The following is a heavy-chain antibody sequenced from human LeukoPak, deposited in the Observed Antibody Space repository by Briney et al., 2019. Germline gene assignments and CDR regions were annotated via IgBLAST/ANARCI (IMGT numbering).Heavy chain of an antibody. CDR1: GYTLTELS. D-gene: IGHD4-23*01. Sequence: GASVKVSCRVSGYTLTELSMHWVRQAPGKGLEWMGGFDPEDGETIYAQKFQGRVTITADESTSTAYMELSSLRSEDTAVYYCASVPGGNSLVAGYYGMDVWGQGTTVTVSS. CDR3: ASVPGGNSLVAGYYGMDV. V-gene: IGHV1-24*01. CDR2: FDPEDGET. J-gene: IGHJ6*02.